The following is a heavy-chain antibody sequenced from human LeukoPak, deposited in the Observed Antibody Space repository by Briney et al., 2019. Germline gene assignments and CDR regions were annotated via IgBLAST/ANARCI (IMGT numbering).Heavy chain of an antibody. D-gene: IGHD1-26*01. CDR1: GGSISSSSYY. J-gene: IGHJ6*02. CDR3: ARRYGGSETGMDV. Sequence: SETLSLTCTVSGGSISSSSYYWGWIRQPPGKGLEWIGSIYYSGSTYYNPSLKSRVTISVDTSKNQFSLKLSSVTAADTAVYYCARRYGGSETGMDVWGQGTTVTVSS. V-gene: IGHV4-39*01. CDR2: IYYSGST.